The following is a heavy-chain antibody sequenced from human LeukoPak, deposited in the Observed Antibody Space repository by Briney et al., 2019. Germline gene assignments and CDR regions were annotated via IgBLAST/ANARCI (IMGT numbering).Heavy chain of an antibody. Sequence: SETLSLTCTVSGGSISSRTYYWGWIRQPPGKGLEWIGSIYYSGSACYNPSLKGRFTISVDTSKNQFSLRLSSVTAADTAVYYCARDPSIEVAGGDCWGQGTLVTVSS. D-gene: IGHD6-19*01. CDR3: ARDPSIEVAGGDC. CDR1: GGSISSRTYY. J-gene: IGHJ4*02. CDR2: IYYSGSA. V-gene: IGHV4-39*02.